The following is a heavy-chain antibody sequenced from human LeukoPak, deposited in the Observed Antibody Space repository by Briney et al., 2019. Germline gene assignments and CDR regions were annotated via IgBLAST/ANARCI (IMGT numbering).Heavy chain of an antibody. Sequence: AGGSLRLSCAASGFTFSNAWMSWVRQAPGKGLEWVGRIKSKTDGGTTDYAAHVKGRFTISRDDSKNTLYLQMNSLKTEDTAVYYCTTVSQWELLGPVDYWGQGTLVTVSS. CDR2: IKSKTDGGTT. V-gene: IGHV3-15*01. D-gene: IGHD1-26*01. J-gene: IGHJ4*02. CDR3: TTVSQWELLGPVDY. CDR1: GFTFSNAW.